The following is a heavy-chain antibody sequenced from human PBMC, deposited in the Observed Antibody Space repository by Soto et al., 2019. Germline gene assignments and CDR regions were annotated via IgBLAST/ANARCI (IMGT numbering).Heavy chain of an antibody. D-gene: IGHD2-2*02. V-gene: IGHV3-30*03. CDR2: ISYDGSNK. CDR3: ARALASIYCSSTSCYKDYGMDV. Sequence: GSLRLSCAASGFTFSSYGMHWVRQAPGKGLEGVAVISYDGSNKYYADSVKGRFTISRDNSKNTLYLQMNRLRAEDTAVYYCARALASIYCSSTSCYKDYGMDVWGQGTTVTVSS. J-gene: IGHJ6*02. CDR1: GFTFSSYG.